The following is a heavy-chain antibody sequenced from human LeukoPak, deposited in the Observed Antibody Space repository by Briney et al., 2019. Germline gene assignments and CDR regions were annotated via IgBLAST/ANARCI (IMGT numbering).Heavy chain of an antibody. CDR2: IYPGDSDT. D-gene: IGHD2-2*01. J-gene: IGHJ3*02. V-gene: IGHV5-51*01. CDR3: ARRQLLMLYGDAFDI. Sequence: GESLKISCKGSGYSFTSYWIGWVRQMPGKGLEWMWIIYPGDSDTRYSPSFQGQVTISADKSISTAYLQWSSLKASDTAMYYCARRQLLMLYGDAFDIWGQGTMVTVSS. CDR1: GYSFTSYW.